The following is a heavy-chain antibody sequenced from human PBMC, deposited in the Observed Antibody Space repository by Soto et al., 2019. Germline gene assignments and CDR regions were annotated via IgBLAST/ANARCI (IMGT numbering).Heavy chain of an antibody. CDR1: GFTFSNYG. V-gene: IGHV3-30*03. J-gene: IGHJ4*02. Sequence: PGGSLRLSCAASGFTFSNYGMHWVRQAPGEGLEWVALISYDGKNRFYADSVKGRLTISSDRSKNTVYLQMNSLRIDDTAVYFCAREGNGWSYFDYWGQGTLVTVSS. D-gene: IGHD6-19*01. CDR2: ISYDGKNR. CDR3: AREGNGWSYFDY.